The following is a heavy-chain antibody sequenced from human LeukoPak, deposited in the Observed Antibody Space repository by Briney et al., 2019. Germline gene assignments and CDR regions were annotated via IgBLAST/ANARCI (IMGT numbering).Heavy chain of an antibody. J-gene: IGHJ5*02. CDR1: GGSISSNNW. CDR3: ARGNSSSWLEGRNWFDP. CDR2: ISHSGSS. Sequence: PSGTLSLTCAVSGGSISSNNWWSWVRQPPGKGLEWIGEISHSGSSNYDPSLKSRATISVDTSKNQFSLKLSSVTAADTAVYYCARGNSSSWLEGRNWFDPWGQGTLVTVSS. D-gene: IGHD6-13*01. V-gene: IGHV4-4*02.